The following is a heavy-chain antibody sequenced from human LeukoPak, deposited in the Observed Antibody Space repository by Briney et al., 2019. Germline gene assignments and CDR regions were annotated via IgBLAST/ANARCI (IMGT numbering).Heavy chain of an antibody. CDR3: AKDGRHYYDSSGYYSEYFQH. Sequence: GGSLRLSCAASGFTFSSYAMSGVRQAPGKGLEWASAISGSGGSTYYADSVKGRFTISRDNSKNTLYLQMNSLRAEDTAVYYCAKDGRHYYDSSGYYSEYFQHWGQGTLVTVSS. V-gene: IGHV3-23*01. D-gene: IGHD3-22*01. J-gene: IGHJ1*01. CDR1: GFTFSSYA. CDR2: ISGSGGST.